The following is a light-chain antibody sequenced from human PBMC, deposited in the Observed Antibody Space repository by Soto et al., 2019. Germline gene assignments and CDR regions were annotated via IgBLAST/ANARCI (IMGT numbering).Light chain of an antibody. V-gene: IGLV1-40*01. CDR2: GNS. J-gene: IGLJ1*01. Sequence: QAVVTQPPSVSGAPGQRVTISCTGSSSNIGAGYDVHWYQQLPGTAPKLLIYGNSNRPSGVPDRFSGSKSGTSASLAITGLQAEDEADYYCQSYDSSLSGYDFGTGTKLTVL. CDR1: SSNIGAGYD. CDR3: QSYDSSLSGYD.